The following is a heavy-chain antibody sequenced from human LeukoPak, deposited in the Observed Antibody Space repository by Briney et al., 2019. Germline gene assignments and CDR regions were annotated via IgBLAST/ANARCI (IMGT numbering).Heavy chain of an antibody. D-gene: IGHD3-10*01. V-gene: IGHV3-7*01. Sequence: GGSLRLSCAASGFTFSSYWMSWVRQAPGKGLEWVANIKQDGSEKYYVDSVKGRFTISRDNAKNSLYLQMNSLRAEDTAVYYCARARGGARGNFDYWGQGTLVTVSS. CDR1: GFTFSSYW. CDR3: ARARGGARGNFDY. CDR2: IKQDGSEK. J-gene: IGHJ4*02.